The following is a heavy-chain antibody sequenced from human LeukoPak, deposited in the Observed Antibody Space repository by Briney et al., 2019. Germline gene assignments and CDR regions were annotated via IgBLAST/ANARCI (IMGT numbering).Heavy chain of an antibody. CDR1: GFTFSRYW. CDR2: IKQNGSER. CDR3: ARSRGYSYFVDAFDI. Sequence: GGSLRLACTASGFTFSRYWMTWVRQAPGRGLEWVGNIKQNGSERFYVDSVKGRFTISSDNAENSLYLQMNSLRAEDTAVYYCARSRGYSYFVDAFDIWGQGTMVTVSS. D-gene: IGHD5-18*01. J-gene: IGHJ3*02. V-gene: IGHV3-7*01.